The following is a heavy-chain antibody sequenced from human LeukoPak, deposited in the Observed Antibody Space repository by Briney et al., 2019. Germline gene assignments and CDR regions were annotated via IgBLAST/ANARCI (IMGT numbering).Heavy chain of an antibody. CDR1: GFTLSSNY. CDR3: ARDSRGGGSYDAFDI. Sequence: GGSLRLSCAASGFTLSSNYMSWVRQAPGKGLEWVSGIYSGGSTYYADSVKGRFTISRDNSKNTLYLQMNSLRAEDTAVYYCARDSRGGGSYDAFDIWGQGTMVTVSS. V-gene: IGHV3-53*01. J-gene: IGHJ3*02. D-gene: IGHD2-15*01. CDR2: IYSGGST.